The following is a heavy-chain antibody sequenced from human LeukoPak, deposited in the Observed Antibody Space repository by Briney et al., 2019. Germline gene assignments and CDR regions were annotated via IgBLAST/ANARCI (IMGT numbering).Heavy chain of an antibody. Sequence: ASVKVSCKASGYTFTGYYMHWVRQAPGQGLEWMGWINPNSGGTNYAQKFQGRVTMTRDTSISTAYMELSRLRSDDTAVYYCARESCSSTSCYSAFDIWGQGTMVTVSS. D-gene: IGHD2-2*01. V-gene: IGHV1-2*02. CDR3: ARESCSSTSCYSAFDI. J-gene: IGHJ3*02. CDR2: INPNSGGT. CDR1: GYTFTGYY.